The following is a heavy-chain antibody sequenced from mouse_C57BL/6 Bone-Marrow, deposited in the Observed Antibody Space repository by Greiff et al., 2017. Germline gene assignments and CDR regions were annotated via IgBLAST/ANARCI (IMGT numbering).Heavy chain of an antibody. V-gene: IGHV1-50*01. CDR1: GYNFTSYW. Sequence: QVQLQQPGAELVKPGASVKLSCKASGYNFTSYWMQWVKQRPGQGLEWIGEIDPSDSYTNYNQKFKGKATLTVDTSSSTAYMQLSSLTAEDSAVYYCAREGTTVPWYFDVWGTGTTVTGSS. CDR2: IDPSDSYT. D-gene: IGHD1-1*01. CDR3: AREGTTVPWYFDV. J-gene: IGHJ1*03.